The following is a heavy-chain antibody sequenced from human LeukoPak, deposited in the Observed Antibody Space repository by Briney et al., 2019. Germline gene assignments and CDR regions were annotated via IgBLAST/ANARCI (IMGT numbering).Heavy chain of an antibody. D-gene: IGHD3-9*01. CDR3: ATTLDWSFDY. CDR2: IYYSGST. V-gene: IGHV4-34*01. Sequence: PSETLSLTCAVYGGSFSGYYWSWIRQPPGKGLEWIGSIYYSGSTYYNPSLKSRVTISVDTSKNQFSLKLSSVTAADTAVYYCATTLDWSFDYWGQGTLVTVSS. J-gene: IGHJ4*02. CDR1: GGSFSGYY.